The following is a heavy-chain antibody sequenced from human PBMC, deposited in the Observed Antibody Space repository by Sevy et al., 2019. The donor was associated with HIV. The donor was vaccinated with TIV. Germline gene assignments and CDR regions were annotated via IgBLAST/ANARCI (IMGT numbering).Heavy chain of an antibody. J-gene: IGHJ6*02. CDR1: GVTFSSYG. D-gene: IGHD1-26*01. Sequence: GGSLRLSSAASGVTFSSYGILWVRQAPGKGLEWVAVISYDGSKKNHAESMKGRFTISRDNSKNTLYLEMSSLRPEGTAVYYCAHSSGLYGYYYGMDVWGQGTTVTVSS. CDR2: ISYDGSKK. V-gene: IGHV3-30*03. CDR3: AHSSGLYGYYYGMDV.